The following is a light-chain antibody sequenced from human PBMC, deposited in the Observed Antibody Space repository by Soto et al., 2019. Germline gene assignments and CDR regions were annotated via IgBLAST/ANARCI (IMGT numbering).Light chain of an antibody. J-gene: IGKJ4*01. V-gene: IGKV3-11*01. CDR2: DAS. Sequence: EVVLTQSPATLSLSPGESATLSCWASQSVSNSLAWYQQRPGQAPRLLIYDASNRASDIPGRFSGSGSGTDFTLTIGSLEPEDSAVYFCQQGRNWPPLTFGGGTKLELK. CDR1: QSVSNS. CDR3: QQGRNWPPLT.